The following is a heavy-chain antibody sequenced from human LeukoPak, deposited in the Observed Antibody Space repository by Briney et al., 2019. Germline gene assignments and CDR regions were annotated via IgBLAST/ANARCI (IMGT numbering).Heavy chain of an antibody. J-gene: IGHJ4*02. CDR1: GFTFGDYA. CDR3: TRVSLTHPTEPYFDY. D-gene: IGHD1-14*01. Sequence: GGSLRLSCTASGFTFGDYAMSWVRQAPGKGLEWVGFIRSKAYGGTTEYAASVKGRFTISRDDSKSIAYLQMNSLKTEDTAVYYCTRVSLTHPTEPYFDYWGQGTLVTVSS. CDR2: IRSKAYGGTT. V-gene: IGHV3-49*04.